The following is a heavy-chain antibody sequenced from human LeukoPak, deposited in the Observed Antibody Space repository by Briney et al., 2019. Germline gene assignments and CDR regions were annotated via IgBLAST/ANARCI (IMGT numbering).Heavy chain of an antibody. CDR1: GFTFTSSA. V-gene: IGHV1-58*01. Sequence: ASVKVSCKASGFTFTSSAVQWVRQARGQRLEWIGWIVVGSGNTNYAQKFQERVTITRDMSTSTAYMELSRLRSDDTAVYYCARSRRKLGLVIILDAFDIWGQGTMVTVSS. CDR3: ARSRRKLGLVIILDAFDI. J-gene: IGHJ3*02. CDR2: IVVGSGNT. D-gene: IGHD3/OR15-3a*01.